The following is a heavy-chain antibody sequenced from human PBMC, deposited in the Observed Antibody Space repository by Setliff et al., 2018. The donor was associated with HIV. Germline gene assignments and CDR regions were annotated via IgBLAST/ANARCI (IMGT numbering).Heavy chain of an antibody. J-gene: IGHJ5*02. V-gene: IGHV4-39*01. Sequence: SETLSLTCSVSGVSINRTDHYWGWIRQSPGKSLEWIGSVSQSGSTYYKPSLKSRITISVDRSKNLFSLKLISVTAAGQGVYYCARVPVPGANWFDPWGLGTLVTVSS. CDR3: ARVPVPGANWFDP. CDR2: VSQSGST. CDR1: GVSINRTDHY.